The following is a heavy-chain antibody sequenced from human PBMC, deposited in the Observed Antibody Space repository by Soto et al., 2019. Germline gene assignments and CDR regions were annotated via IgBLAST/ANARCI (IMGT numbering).Heavy chain of an antibody. CDR3: TRDQGGSYDSWFDP. CDR2: ISSGSAFI. CDR1: TFSMYS. V-gene: IGHV3-21*01. D-gene: IGHD1-26*01. J-gene: IGHJ5*02. Sequence: EAQVVESGGGLVKPGGSLRLSCNFTFSMYSMNWVRQAPGKGLEWVASISSGSAFINYADSVKGRFSISRDNAKNSVSLQMNSLRAEDTAMYYCTRDQGGSYDSWFDPWGRGTLVTVSS.